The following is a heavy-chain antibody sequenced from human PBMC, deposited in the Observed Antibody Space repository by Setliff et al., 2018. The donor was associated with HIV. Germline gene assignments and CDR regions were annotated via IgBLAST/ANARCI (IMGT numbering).Heavy chain of an antibody. CDR1: GYTFTNYY. D-gene: IGHD3-16*01. Sequence: SVKVSCKASGYTFTNYYIHWVRQAPGQGLEWMGGIIPIFGTANYAQKFQGRVAITADKSTSTVYMELSSLRSEDTAVYYCARCGAGEWHLYMDVWGKGTAVTVSS. CDR2: IIPIFGTA. CDR3: ARCGAGEWHLYMDV. V-gene: IGHV1-69*06. J-gene: IGHJ6*03.